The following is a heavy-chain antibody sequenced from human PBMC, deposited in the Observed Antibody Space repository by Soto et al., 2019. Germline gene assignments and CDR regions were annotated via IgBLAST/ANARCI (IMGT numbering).Heavy chain of an antibody. CDR1: GYTFINYG. D-gene: IGHD3-3*01. CDR2: ISPNNGHT. CDR3: ARDQLHFLEYYFEN. V-gene: IGHV1-18*01. J-gene: IGHJ4*02. Sequence: QVHLVQSGSEVKKPGTSVKVYCKASGYTFINYGISWVRQAPGQGLEWLGWISPNNGHTKYAQKFQDRLTMTTDTSTTTAYMELRSLRSDDTAVYFCARDQLHFLEYYFENWGQGTLVTVSS.